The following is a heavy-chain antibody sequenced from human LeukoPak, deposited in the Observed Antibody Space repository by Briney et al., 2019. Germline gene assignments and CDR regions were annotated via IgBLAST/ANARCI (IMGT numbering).Heavy chain of an antibody. D-gene: IGHD2-15*01. V-gene: IGHV3-66*01. J-gene: IGHJ3*02. CDR2: IYSGGST. Sequence: GGTLRLSCAASGFTFSSYEMNWVRHAPGKGLEWVSVIYSGGSTYYADSVKGRFTISRDNSKNTLYLQMNSLRAEDTAVYYCARDGGLGSSYSADAFDIWGQGTMVTVSS. CDR3: ARDGGLGSSYSADAFDI. CDR1: GFTFSSYE.